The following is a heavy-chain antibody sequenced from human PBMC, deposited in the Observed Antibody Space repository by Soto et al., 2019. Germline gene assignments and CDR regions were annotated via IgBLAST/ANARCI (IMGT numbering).Heavy chain of an antibody. CDR3: ARQRTSVVTQAYFDS. CDR1: GDSINNRSYY. Sequence: SETLPLTCTVTGDSINNRSYYWGWIRQPPGKGLEWIGSIYYSGSTYNNPSLKSRVSMSVDTSKNQFSLKLRSVTAADTALYYCARQRTSVVTQAYFDSWGQGSLVTVSS. J-gene: IGHJ4*02. V-gene: IGHV4-39*01. D-gene: IGHD2-21*02. CDR2: IYYSGST.